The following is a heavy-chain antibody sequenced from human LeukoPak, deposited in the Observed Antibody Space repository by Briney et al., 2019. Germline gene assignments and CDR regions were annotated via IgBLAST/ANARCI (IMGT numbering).Heavy chain of an antibody. CDR3: AREGPGPLRIAVAGEFDY. J-gene: IGHJ4*02. D-gene: IGHD6-19*01. V-gene: IGHV3-30-3*01. CDR2: ISYDGSNK. CDR1: GFTFSSYA. Sequence: GGSLRLSCAASGFTFSSYAMHWVRQAPGKGLEWVAVISYDGSNKYYADSVKGRFTISRDNAKDSLYLQMNSLRAEDTAVYYCAREGPGPLRIAVAGEFDYWGQGTLVTVSS.